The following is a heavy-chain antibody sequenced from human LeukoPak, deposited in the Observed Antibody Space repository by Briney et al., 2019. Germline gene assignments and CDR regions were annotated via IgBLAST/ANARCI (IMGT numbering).Heavy chain of an antibody. CDR2: INPNSGGT. D-gene: IGHD6-13*01. CDR3: ARDFDSSWYYFDY. V-gene: IGHV1-2*04. CDR1: GYTFTGYY. Sequence: ASVKVSCKVSGYTFTGYYMHWVRQAPGQGLEWMGWINPNSGGTNYAQKFQGWVTMTRDTSISTAYMELSRLRSDDTAVYYCARDFDSSWYYFDYWGQGTLVTVSS. J-gene: IGHJ4*02.